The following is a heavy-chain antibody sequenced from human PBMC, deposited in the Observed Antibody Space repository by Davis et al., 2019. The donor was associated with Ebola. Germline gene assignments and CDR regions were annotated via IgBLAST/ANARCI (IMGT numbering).Heavy chain of an antibody. V-gene: IGHV5-51*01. Sequence: PGGSLRLSCKGSGYSFTSYWIGWVRQMPGKGLEWMGIIYPGDSDTRYSPSFQGQVTISVDRYITTAFLQWSSLRASDTAIYYCARQESLYGCSDYWGQGTLVTVSS. CDR3: ARQESLYGCSDY. D-gene: IGHD3-10*01. CDR2: IYPGDSDT. CDR1: GYSFTSYW. J-gene: IGHJ4*02.